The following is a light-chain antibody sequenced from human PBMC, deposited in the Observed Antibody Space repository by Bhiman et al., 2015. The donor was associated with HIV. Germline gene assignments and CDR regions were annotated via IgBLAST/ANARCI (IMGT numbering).Light chain of an antibody. CDR3: QSYDSSNHNVV. CDR2: DDN. CDR1: SGSIASTY. J-gene: IGLJ2*01. V-gene: IGLV6-57*01. Sequence: NVMLTQPHSVSESPGKTVTFSCSRSSGSIASTYVQWYQQRPGSSPTTVIYDDNQRPSGVPDRFSGSIDTSSNSASLTISGLKTEDEAVYYCQSYDSSNHNVVFGGGTKLTVL.